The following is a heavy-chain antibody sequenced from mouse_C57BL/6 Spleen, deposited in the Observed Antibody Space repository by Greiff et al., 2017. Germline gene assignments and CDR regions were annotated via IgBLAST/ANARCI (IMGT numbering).Heavy chain of an antibody. Sequence: QVQLKQSGAELVKPGASVKMSCKASGYTFTSYWITWVKQRPGQGLEWIGDIYPGSGSTNYNEKFKSKATLTVDTSSSTAYMQLSSLTSEDSAVYYCARGDYKDPFDYWGQGTTLTVSS. D-gene: IGHD2-12*01. J-gene: IGHJ2*01. V-gene: IGHV1-55*01. CDR2: IYPGSGST. CDR1: GYTFTSYW. CDR3: ARGDYKDPFDY.